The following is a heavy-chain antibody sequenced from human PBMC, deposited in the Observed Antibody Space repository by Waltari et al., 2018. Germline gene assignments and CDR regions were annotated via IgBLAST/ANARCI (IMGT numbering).Heavy chain of an antibody. Sequence: QVQLVQSGAEVKKPGASVKVSCKASGYTFTSYYMHWVRQAPGQGLEWVGIINPSGGSTSYAQKFQGRVTMTRDTSTSTVYMELSSLRSEDTAVYYCARDSGAGNRILDAFDIWGQGTMVTVSS. V-gene: IGHV1-46*01. CDR2: INPSGGST. CDR1: GYTFTSYY. J-gene: IGHJ3*02. CDR3: ARDSGAGNRILDAFDI. D-gene: IGHD6-19*01.